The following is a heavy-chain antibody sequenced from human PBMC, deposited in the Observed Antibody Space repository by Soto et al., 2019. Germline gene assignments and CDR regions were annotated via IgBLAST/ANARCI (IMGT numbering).Heavy chain of an antibody. D-gene: IGHD3-9*01. CDR1: SGSISSSNW. CDR2: IYHSGST. V-gene: IGHV4-4*02. CDR3: ARGYDILTGYYYFDY. Sequence: SETLSLTCAVSSGSISSSNWWSWVRQPPGKGLEWIGEIYHSGSTNYNPSLKSRVTISVDKSKNQFSLKLSSVTAADTAVYYRARGYDILTGYYYFDYWGQGTLVTVSS. J-gene: IGHJ4*02.